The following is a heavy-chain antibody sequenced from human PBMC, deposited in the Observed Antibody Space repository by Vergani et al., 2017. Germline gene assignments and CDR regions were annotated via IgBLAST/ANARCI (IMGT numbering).Heavy chain of an antibody. CDR1: GFTFSSYG. CDR3: AKDPYSSGCFDY. CDR2: IWYDGSNK. V-gene: IGHV3-33*06. J-gene: IGHJ4*02. Sequence: QVQLVESGGGVVQPGRSLRLSCAASGFTFSSYGMHWVRQAPGKGLEWVAVIWYDGSNKYYADSVKGRFTISRDNSKNTLYLQMNSLRAEDTAVYYCAKDPYSSGCFDYWGQGTLVTVSS. D-gene: IGHD6-19*01.